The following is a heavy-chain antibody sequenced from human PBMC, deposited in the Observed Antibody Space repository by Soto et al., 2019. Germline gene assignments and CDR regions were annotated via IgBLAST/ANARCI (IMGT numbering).Heavy chain of an antibody. CDR3: ARERLVSGYSDELDY. Sequence: GASVKVSCKASGYTFTGYYMHWVRQAPGQGLEWMGWINPNSGGTNYAQKFQGRVTMTRDTSISTAYMELSRLRSDDTAVYYCARERLVSGYSDELDYWGQGTLVTVSS. V-gene: IGHV1-2*02. CDR2: INPNSGGT. D-gene: IGHD5-18*01. CDR1: GYTFTGYY. J-gene: IGHJ4*02.